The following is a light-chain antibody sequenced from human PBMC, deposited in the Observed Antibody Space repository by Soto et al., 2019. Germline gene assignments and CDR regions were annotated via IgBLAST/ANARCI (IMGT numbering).Light chain of an antibody. Sequence: ITLTDSPITPFLSSSKRATLSCRASQSVSSSYLAWYQQKPGQAPRLLIYGASSRATGIPDRFSGSGSGTDFTLTISRLEPEDFAVYYCQQYGSSFGQGTKVDIK. CDR2: GAS. V-gene: IGKV3-20*01. CDR3: QQYGSS. J-gene: IGKJ1*01. CDR1: QSVSSSY.